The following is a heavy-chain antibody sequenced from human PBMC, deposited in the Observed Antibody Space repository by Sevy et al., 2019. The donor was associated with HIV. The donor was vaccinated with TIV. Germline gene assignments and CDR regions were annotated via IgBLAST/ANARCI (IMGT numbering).Heavy chain of an antibody. CDR3: ARDGMRSIAAAGTGWFDP. CDR2: IDTDGSDT. CDR1: GFIFSTDW. D-gene: IGHD6-13*01. J-gene: IGHJ5*02. Sequence: GGSLRLSCVASGFIFSTDWMHWVRQAPGKGLVWVSRIDTDGSDTSYADSVKGRFTISRDNAKNSLYLQMNSLRAEDTAVYYCARDGMRSIAAAGTGWFDPWGQGTLVTVSS. V-gene: IGHV3-74*01.